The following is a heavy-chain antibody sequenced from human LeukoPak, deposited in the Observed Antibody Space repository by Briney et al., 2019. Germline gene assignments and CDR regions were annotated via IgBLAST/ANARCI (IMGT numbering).Heavy chain of an antibody. CDR1: GFSFSSYT. J-gene: IGHJ4*02. D-gene: IGHD3-22*01. V-gene: IGHV3-21*01. CDR3: VRVGDYFDSGGYQGFDY. Sequence: GGSLTLSCVDSGFSFSSYTMNWVDQAPRRGVEWVEWVCRCSYYIYYADSVKGRFTISRDNAKNSVYLQMNSLRDEDTAVYYCVRVGDYFDSGGYQGFDYWGQGTLVTVSS. CDR2: VCRCSYYI.